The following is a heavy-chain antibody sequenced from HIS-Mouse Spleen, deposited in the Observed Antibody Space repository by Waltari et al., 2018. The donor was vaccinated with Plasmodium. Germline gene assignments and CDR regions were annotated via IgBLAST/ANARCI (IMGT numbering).Heavy chain of an antibody. J-gene: IGHJ4*02. CDR3: AKTIKYYDILTGYPFDY. V-gene: IGHV3-23*01. D-gene: IGHD3-9*01. CDR2: ISGSGGRT. Sequence: EVQLLESGGGLVQPGGSLRLSCAASGFTFSSYAMSWVRQAPGRGLEWVSAISGSGGRTYYADSVKGRFTISRDNSKNTLYLQMNSLRAEDTAVYYCAKTIKYYDILTGYPFDYWGQGTLVTVSS. CDR1: GFTFSSYA.